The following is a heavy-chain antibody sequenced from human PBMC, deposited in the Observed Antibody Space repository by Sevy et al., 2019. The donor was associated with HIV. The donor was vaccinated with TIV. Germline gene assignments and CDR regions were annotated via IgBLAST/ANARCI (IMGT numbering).Heavy chain of an antibody. D-gene: IGHD3-10*01. CDR3: ATHGLLWFGELSDAFDI. CDR2: IYSGGST. J-gene: IGHJ3*02. V-gene: IGHV3-53*01. CDR1: GFTVSSNY. Sequence: GGSLRLSCAASGFTVSSNYMSWVRQAPGKRLEWVSVIYSGGSTYYADSVKGRFTISRDNSKNTLYLQMNSLRAEDTAVYYCATHGLLWFGELSDAFDIWGQGTMVTVSS.